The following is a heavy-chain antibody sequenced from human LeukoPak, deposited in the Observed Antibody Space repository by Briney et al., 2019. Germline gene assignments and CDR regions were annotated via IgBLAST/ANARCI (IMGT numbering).Heavy chain of an antibody. Sequence: GGSLRLSCAASGFTFSSYKMNWVRQAPGKGLEWVSYISSSGSTIYYADSVKGRFTISRDNAKNSLYLQMNSLRAEDTAVYYCARSQGYYDSSGYYIRWGQGTLVTVSS. CDR2: ISSSGSTI. D-gene: IGHD3-22*01. V-gene: IGHV3-48*03. J-gene: IGHJ4*02. CDR3: ARSQGYYDSSGYYIR. CDR1: GFTFSSYK.